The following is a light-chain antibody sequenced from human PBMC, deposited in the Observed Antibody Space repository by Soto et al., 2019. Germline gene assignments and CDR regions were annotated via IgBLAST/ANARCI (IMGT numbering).Light chain of an antibody. CDR2: AAS. CDR1: QRISSY. V-gene: IGKV1-39*01. CDR3: QQSYSAPRT. Sequence: DIPMTQSPSSLSASVGDRVTITCRASQRISSYLNWYQQKPGKAPKLLIYAASSLQSGVPSRFSSSGSVTDFTLTISSLQPEDFATYYCQQSYSAPRTFGQGTKVEIK. J-gene: IGKJ1*01.